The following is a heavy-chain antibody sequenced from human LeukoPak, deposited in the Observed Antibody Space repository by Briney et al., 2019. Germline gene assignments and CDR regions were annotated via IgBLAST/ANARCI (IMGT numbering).Heavy chain of an antibody. CDR1: GFTVSSNS. CDR2: IYSDNT. D-gene: IGHD4-17*01. V-gene: IGHV3-53*01. J-gene: IGHJ3*02. Sequence: GGSLRLSCTVSGFTVSSNSMSWVRQAPGKGLEWVSFIYSDNTHYSDSVKGRFTISRDNSKNTLYLQMNSLRAEDTAVYYCARDLNGDYPEDSLDIWGPGTMVTVSS. CDR3: ARDLNGDYPEDSLDI.